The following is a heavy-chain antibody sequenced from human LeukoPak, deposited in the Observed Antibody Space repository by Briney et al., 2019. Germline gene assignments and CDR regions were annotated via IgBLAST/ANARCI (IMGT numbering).Heavy chain of an antibody. Sequence: SETLSLTCAVYGGSFSGYYWSWIRQPPGKGLEWIGEINHSGSTNYNPSLKSRVTISVGTSKNQFSLKLSSVTAADTAVYYCARHYYDSSGYYSYYFDYWGQGTLVTVSS. CDR2: INHSGST. D-gene: IGHD3-22*01. V-gene: IGHV4-34*01. J-gene: IGHJ4*02. CDR1: GGSFSGYY. CDR3: ARHYYDSSGYYSYYFDY.